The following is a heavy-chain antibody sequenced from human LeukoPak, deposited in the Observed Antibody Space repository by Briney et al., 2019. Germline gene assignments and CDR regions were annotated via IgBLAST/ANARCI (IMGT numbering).Heavy chain of an antibody. CDR3: AREAGTDNWFDP. Sequence: GGSLRLSCAASGFTFSSYSMNWVRQAPGKGPEWVSSISSSSSYIYYADSVKGRFTISRDNAKNSLYLQMNSLRAEDTAVYYCAREAGTDNWFDPWGQGTLVTVSS. CDR1: GFTFSSYS. CDR2: ISSSSSYI. D-gene: IGHD6-13*01. J-gene: IGHJ5*02. V-gene: IGHV3-21*01.